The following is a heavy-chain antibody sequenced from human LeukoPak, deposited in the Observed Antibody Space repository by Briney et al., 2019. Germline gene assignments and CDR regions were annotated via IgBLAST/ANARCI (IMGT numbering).Heavy chain of an antibody. V-gene: IGHV3-11*04. J-gene: IGHJ3*02. Sequence: SGGSLRLSCAASGFTFSDYYMSWIRQAPGKGLEWVSYISSSGGTIYYADSVKGRFTISSDNAKNSLYLQMNSLRAEDTALYYCARGPYDFWGGSDALDIWGQGTMVTVSS. CDR2: ISSSGGTI. D-gene: IGHD3-3*01. CDR1: GFTFSDYY. CDR3: ARGPYDFWGGSDALDI.